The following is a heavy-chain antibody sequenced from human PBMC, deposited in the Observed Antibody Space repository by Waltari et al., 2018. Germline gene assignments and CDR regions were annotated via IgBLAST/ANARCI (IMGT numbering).Heavy chain of an antibody. D-gene: IGHD6-13*01. J-gene: IGHJ4*02. CDR3: ARGFIAAAGTPGGY. CDR2: INPNRGGT. Sequence: QVQLVQSGAEVKKPGAAVKVSCKASGYTFTGYYMHWLRQAPGQGLEWMGQINPNRGGTNYAQKFQGRVTMTRDTSISTAYMELSRLRSDDTAVYYCARGFIAAAGTPGGYWGQGTLVTVSS. V-gene: IGHV1-2*06. CDR1: GYTFTGYY.